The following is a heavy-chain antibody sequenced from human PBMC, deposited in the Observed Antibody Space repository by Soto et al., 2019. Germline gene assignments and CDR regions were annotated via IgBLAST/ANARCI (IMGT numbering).Heavy chain of an antibody. J-gene: IGHJ6*02. CDR1: GGSISTFY. CDR2: ISYGGST. V-gene: IGHV4-59*12. D-gene: IGHD3-10*02. CDR3: ASVRGGYYYAMDV. Sequence: SETLSLTCTVSGGSISTFYWNWIRQPPGKGLEWIGYISYGGSTNYNPSLKSRVTISVDRSKNQFSLKLSSVTAADTAVYYCASVRGGYYYAMDVWGQGTTVTVSS.